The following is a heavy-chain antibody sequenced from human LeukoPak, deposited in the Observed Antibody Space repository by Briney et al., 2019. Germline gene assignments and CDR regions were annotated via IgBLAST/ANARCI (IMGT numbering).Heavy chain of an antibody. CDR2: IFYTGST. J-gene: IGHJ4*02. CDR3: ARLAGWFQLDY. D-gene: IGHD2-15*01. Sequence: SETLSLTCTVSGGSIGNYYWSWIRQPPGKGLEWIGSIFYTGSTNYNPSLKNRLTISLDTSKNQFSLKLSSVTAADTAVYYCARLAGWFQLDYWGQGTLVTVSS. V-gene: IGHV4-59*08. CDR1: GGSIGNYY.